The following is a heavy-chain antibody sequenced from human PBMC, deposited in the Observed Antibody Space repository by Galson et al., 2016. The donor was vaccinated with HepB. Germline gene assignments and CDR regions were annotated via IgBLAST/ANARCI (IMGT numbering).Heavy chain of an antibody. V-gene: IGHV3-23*01. CDR3: ARSAYFKEWLDP. CDR2: INIGGDST. Sequence: SLRLSCAASGFTFSNYAMSWVRQAPGKGLEWVSSINIGGDSTYYADSVKGRFTISRDNSKNTVYLQMNSLRAEDTAIYYCARSAYFKEWLDPWGQGTPVTVSS. D-gene: IGHD2/OR15-2a*01. CDR1: GFTFSNYA. J-gene: IGHJ5*02.